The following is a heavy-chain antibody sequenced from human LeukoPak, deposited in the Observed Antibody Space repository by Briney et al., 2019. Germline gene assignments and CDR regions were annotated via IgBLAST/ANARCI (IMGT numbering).Heavy chain of an antibody. CDR2: INSDGRST. Sequence: GGSLRLSCAASGFTVSSNYMSWVRQAPGKGLVWVSRINSDGRSTSYADSVKGRFTISRDNAKNTLYLQMNSLRAEDTAVYYCARDWTYYDSSGYFDYWGQGTLVTVSS. CDR3: ARDWTYYDSSGYFDY. J-gene: IGHJ4*02. D-gene: IGHD3-22*01. CDR1: GFTVSSNY. V-gene: IGHV3-74*01.